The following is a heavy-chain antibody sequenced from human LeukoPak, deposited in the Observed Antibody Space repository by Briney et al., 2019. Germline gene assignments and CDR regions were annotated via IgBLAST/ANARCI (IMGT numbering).Heavy chain of an antibody. V-gene: IGHV3-23*01. D-gene: IGHD3-10*01. CDR1: GFTFSSYA. Sequence: GGSLRLSSAASGFTFSSYAMSWVRQAPGKGLEWVSAISGSGGTTYYADSVKGRFTISRDNSKNTLYLQMNSLRADDTAIYYCAKILASGSGSYWGQGTLVLVSS. CDR2: ISGSGGTT. CDR3: AKILASGSGSY. J-gene: IGHJ4*02.